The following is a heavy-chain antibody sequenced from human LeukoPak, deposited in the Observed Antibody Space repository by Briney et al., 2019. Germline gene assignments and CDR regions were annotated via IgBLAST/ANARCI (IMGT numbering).Heavy chain of an antibody. D-gene: IGHD3-9*01. Sequence: GGSLRLSCSASGFTFSSYAMHWVRQAPGKGLEYVSAIISNGGSTYYADSVKGRFTISRDNSKNTLYLQMSSLRAEDTAVYYCVKGSNLRYFDWLNDYWGQGTLVTVSS. CDR2: IISNGGST. CDR3: VKGSNLRYFDWLNDY. J-gene: IGHJ4*02. V-gene: IGHV3-64D*09. CDR1: GFTFSSYA.